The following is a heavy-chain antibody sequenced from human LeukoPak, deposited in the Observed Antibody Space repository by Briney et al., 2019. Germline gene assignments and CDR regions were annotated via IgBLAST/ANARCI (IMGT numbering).Heavy chain of an antibody. CDR1: GFTFGEYT. CDR3: VKDGHYCTATTCYSSWFDP. J-gene: IGHJ5*02. Sequence: PGGSLRLSCAASGFTFGEYTMHWVRQPPGKGLEWVSLIGWDGDRTYYADSVKGRFTVSRGNSENSLYLEMNDLTTEDTAFYYCVKDGHYCTATTCYSSWFDPWGQGTLVTVSS. V-gene: IGHV3-43*01. D-gene: IGHD2-2*02. CDR2: IGWDGDRT.